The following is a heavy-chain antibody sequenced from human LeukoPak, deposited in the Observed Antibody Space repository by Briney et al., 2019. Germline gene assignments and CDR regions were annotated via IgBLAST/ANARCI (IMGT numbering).Heavy chain of an antibody. CDR2: SSSDETYK. V-gene: IGHV3-30-3*01. Sequence: GGSLRLSCAASGFPFTVYPTHWVRQAPGKGLEWVSVSSSDETYKFYADSVRGRFTISGDNSKSRLYLQMSDLRAEDTAVYFCARGGSSSWGYGMDVWGQGTTVTVSS. CDR1: GFPFTVYP. D-gene: IGHD6-6*01. CDR3: ARGGSSSWGYGMDV. J-gene: IGHJ6*02.